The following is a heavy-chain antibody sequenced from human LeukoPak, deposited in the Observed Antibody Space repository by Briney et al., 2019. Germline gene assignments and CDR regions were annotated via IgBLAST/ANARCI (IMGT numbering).Heavy chain of an antibody. CDR1: GGSINNHY. CDR3: ARYFEVAGRWYLDY. Sequence: HSETLSLTCTVSGGSINNHYWSWIRQPPGRGLEGIGFIYATGRTDYNPSFTSRATVSVDMSRYQFSLDLTSVTAADTAMYYCARYFEVAGRWYLDYWGQGTLVTVSS. V-gene: IGHV4-4*08. CDR2: IYATGRT. J-gene: IGHJ4*02. D-gene: IGHD2-15*01.